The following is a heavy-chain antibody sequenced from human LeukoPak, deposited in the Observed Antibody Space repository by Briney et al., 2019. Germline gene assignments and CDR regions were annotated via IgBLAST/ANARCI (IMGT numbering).Heavy chain of an antibody. V-gene: IGHV3-48*03. CDR1: GFTFSSYE. Sequence: GGSLRLSCAASGFTFSSYEMNRVRQAPGKGLEWVSYISSSGSTIYYADSVRGRFTISRDNAKNSLYLQMNSLRAEDTAVYYCARGGYTYYFDYWGQGTLVTVSS. D-gene: IGHD3-16*02. CDR2: ISSSGSTI. J-gene: IGHJ4*02. CDR3: ARGGYTYYFDY.